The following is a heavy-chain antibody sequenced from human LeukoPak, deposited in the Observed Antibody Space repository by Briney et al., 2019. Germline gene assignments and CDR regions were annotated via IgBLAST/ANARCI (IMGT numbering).Heavy chain of an antibody. J-gene: IGHJ6*03. CDR1: GGSISSSSYY. Sequence: SETLSLTCTVSGGSISSSSYYWGWIRQPPGKGLEWIGSIYYSGSTYYNPSLKSRVTISVDTSKNQFSLKLSSVTAADTAVYYCARGLHSAPWDYYYYYMDVWGKGTTVTVSS. D-gene: IGHD2-15*01. CDR3: ARGLHSAPWDYYYYYMDV. V-gene: IGHV4-39*07. CDR2: IYYSGST.